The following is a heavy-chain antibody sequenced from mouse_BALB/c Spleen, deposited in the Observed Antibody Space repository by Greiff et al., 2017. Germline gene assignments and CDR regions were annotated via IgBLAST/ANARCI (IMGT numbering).Heavy chain of an antibody. D-gene: IGHD2-2*01. CDR3: ARHYGYDWYFDV. CDR2: ISNGGGST. V-gene: IGHV5-12-2*01. CDR1: GFTFSSYT. J-gene: IGHJ1*01. Sequence: EVNVVESGGGLVQPGGSLKLSCAASGFTFSSYTMSWVRQTPEKRLEWVAYISNGGGSTYYPDTVKGRFTISRDNAKNTLYLQMSSLKSEDTAMYYCARHYGYDWYFDVWGAGTTVTVSS.